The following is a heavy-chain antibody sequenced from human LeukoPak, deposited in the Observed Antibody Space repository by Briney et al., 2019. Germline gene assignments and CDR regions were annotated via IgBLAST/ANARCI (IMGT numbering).Heavy chain of an antibody. CDR1: GYTFTGHY. D-gene: IGHD3-10*01. CDR3: ARSARITMVRGVSHWFDP. Sequence: ASVKVSCKASGYTFTGHYMHWVRQAPGQGSEWMGWINPNSGGTNYAQKFQGRVTMTRDTSISTAYMELSRLRSDDTAVYYCARSARITMVRGVSHWFDPWGQGTLVTVSS. J-gene: IGHJ5*02. CDR2: INPNSGGT. V-gene: IGHV1-2*02.